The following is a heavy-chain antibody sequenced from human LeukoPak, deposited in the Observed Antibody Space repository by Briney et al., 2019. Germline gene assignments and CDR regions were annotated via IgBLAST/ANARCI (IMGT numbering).Heavy chain of an antibody. CDR1: GVTFSSYG. CDR3: ARVGALSSSWLLY. D-gene: IGHD6-13*01. CDR2: IRYDGNNK. Sequence: PGGSLRLSCAASGVTFSSYGLHWVRQAPGKGLEWVAFIRYDGNNKCYADSVKGRFTISRDNSKNTLYLQMNSLRAEDTAVYFCARVGALSSSWLLYWGQGTLVTVSS. V-gene: IGHV3-30*02. J-gene: IGHJ4*02.